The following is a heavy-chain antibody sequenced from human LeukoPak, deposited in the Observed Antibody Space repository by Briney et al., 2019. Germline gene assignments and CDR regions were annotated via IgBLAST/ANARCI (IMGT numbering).Heavy chain of an antibody. Sequence: VASVKVSCKASGGTFSSYAISWVRQAPGQGLEWMGRIIPILGIANYAQKFQGRVTITADKSTSTAYMELSSLRSEDTAVYYCATQKSIAAAIDYWGQGTLVTVSS. V-gene: IGHV1-69*04. CDR3: ATQKSIAAAIDY. D-gene: IGHD6-13*01. CDR1: GGTFSSYA. J-gene: IGHJ4*02. CDR2: IIPILGIA.